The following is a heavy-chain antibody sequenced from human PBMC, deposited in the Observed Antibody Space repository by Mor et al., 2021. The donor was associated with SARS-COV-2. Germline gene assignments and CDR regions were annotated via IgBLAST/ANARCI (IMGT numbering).Heavy chain of an antibody. CDR3: ARDRSIAAAALLGY. J-gene: IGHJ4*02. D-gene: IGHD6-13*01. V-gene: IGHV1-18*01. Sequence: NTNYAQKLQVRVTMTTDTSTSTAYMELRSLRSDDTAVYYCARDRSIAAAALLGYWGQGTLVTVSS. CDR2: NT.